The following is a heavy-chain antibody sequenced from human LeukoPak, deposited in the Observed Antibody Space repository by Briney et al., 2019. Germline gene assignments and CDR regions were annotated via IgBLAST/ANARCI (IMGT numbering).Heavy chain of an antibody. D-gene: IGHD4-23*01. Sequence: ASVKVSCKASGGTFSSYAISWVRQAPGQGLELMGGIIPIFGTAKYAQKFQGRVTLTADESTSTAYMELSSLRSEDTAVYYCARGHYGGTPYNWFDPWGQGTLVTVSS. CDR1: GGTFSSYA. J-gene: IGHJ5*02. V-gene: IGHV1-69*13. CDR3: ARGHYGGTPYNWFDP. CDR2: IIPIFGTA.